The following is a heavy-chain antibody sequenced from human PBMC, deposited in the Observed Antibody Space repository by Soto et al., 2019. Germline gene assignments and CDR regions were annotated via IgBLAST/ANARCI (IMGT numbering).Heavy chain of an antibody. Sequence: QLLQSGAEVRKPGASVKVSCKASGYTFIDFYLHWVRQAPGQGLEWMGWRNPDTEDTHYAHKFQGRLIMTRDTSINTVYMELSRLTSDDTAVYYCARDYVDRSGLYGMDLWGQGTTVTVSS. CDR2: RNPDTEDT. CDR3: ARDYVDRSGLYGMDL. J-gene: IGHJ6*02. CDR1: GYTFIDFY. D-gene: IGHD3-22*01. V-gene: IGHV1-2*07.